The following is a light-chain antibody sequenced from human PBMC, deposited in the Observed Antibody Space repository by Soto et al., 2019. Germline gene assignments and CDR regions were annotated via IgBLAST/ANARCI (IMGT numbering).Light chain of an antibody. CDR3: QQYGSPPIT. J-gene: IGKJ5*01. CDR2: DAS. V-gene: IGKV3-20*01. CDR1: QSVSSY. Sequence: EIVLTQSPATLSLSPGERATLSCRASQSVSSYLAWYQQKPGQAPRLLIYDASSRATGIPDRFSGTGSGTELTLTISTLEPEDFAVYYCQQYGSPPITFGQGTRLEIK.